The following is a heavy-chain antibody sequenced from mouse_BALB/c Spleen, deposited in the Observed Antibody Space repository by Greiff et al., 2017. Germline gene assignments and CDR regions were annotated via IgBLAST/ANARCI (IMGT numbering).Heavy chain of an antibody. CDR2: INPYNDGT. V-gene: IGHV1-14*01. CDR1: GYTFTSYV. CDR3: AQNYYGSSYPFDY. Sequence: EVKLQESGPELVKPGASVKMSCKASGYTFTSYVMHWVKQKPGQGLEWIGYINPYNDGTKYNEKFKGKATLTSDKSSSTAYMELSSLTSEDSAVYYCAQNYYGSSYPFDYWGQGTTLTVSS. D-gene: IGHD1-1*01. J-gene: IGHJ2*01.